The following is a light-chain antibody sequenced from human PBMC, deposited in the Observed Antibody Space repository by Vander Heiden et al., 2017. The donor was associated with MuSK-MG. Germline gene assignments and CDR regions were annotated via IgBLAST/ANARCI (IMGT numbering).Light chain of an antibody. CDR2: DNN. J-gene: IGLJ2*01. CDR1: SSNIGNNY. CDR3: ATWDTSLSAHVV. Sequence: QSVLTQPPSVSAPPGQKVTISCSGSSSNIGNNYVSWYQQLPGTAPKLLIYDNNKRPSGIPDRFSGSKSGTSATLDITGLQTGDEADYYCATWDTSLSAHVVFGGGTRLTVL. V-gene: IGLV1-51*01.